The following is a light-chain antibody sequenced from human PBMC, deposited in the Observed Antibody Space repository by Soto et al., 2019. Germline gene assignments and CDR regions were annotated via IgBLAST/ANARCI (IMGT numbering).Light chain of an antibody. CDR2: DAS. CDR3: QQYNSYSPFI. Sequence: DIQMTQSPSTLSASVGDRVTITCRVSQSISAWLAWYQQKPGKAPKLLIYDASTLQSGVPSRFSGSGSGTEFTLTISILQPDDFATYYCQQYNSYSPFIFGRGTKVDIK. V-gene: IGKV1-5*01. J-gene: IGKJ3*01. CDR1: QSISAW.